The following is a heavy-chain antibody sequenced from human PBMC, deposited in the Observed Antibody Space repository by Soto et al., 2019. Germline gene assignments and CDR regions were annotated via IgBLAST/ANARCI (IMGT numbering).Heavy chain of an antibody. CDR3: ARDGHSGWTFDY. V-gene: IGHV3-64*01. CDR2: ISPNGDGT. Sequence: EVQLVESGGGLVQPGGSLRLSCAASGFTFSNYWMHWVRQAQGKGLEYVSSISPNGDGTSYANSVKGRFTISRDNSKNTLYLQMGSLRAEDVAVYYCARDGHSGWTFDYWGQGTLVTVSS. D-gene: IGHD6-19*01. CDR1: GFTFSNYW. J-gene: IGHJ4*02.